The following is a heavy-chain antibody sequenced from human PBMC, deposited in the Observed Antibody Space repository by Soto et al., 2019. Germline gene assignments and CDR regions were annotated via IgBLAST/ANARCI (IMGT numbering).Heavy chain of an antibody. D-gene: IGHD3-9*01. V-gene: IGHV4-34*01. CDR3: ARGGSNDWQVAFDI. Sequence: SDTLSLTCVVSGGSLSTYYYNWIRQSPGKGLEWIGEINHSGNNNYSPSLKSRVTMSLDTSKNQFSLKLTSVTAADTAVYYCARGGSNDWQVAFDIWGQGTMVTVSS. CDR2: INHSGNN. J-gene: IGHJ3*02. CDR1: GGSLSTYY.